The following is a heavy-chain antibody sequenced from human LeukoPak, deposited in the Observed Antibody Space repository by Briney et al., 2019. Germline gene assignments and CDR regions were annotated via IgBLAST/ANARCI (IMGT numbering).Heavy chain of an antibody. CDR3: ARQVYYDRRTGAFDI. CDR1: HEFFSGFY. CDR2: INHGGTT. D-gene: IGHD3-22*01. J-gene: IGHJ3*02. V-gene: IGHV4-34*01. Sequence: SETLSLTCNVSHEFFSGFYWSWIRQPPGKGLEWIGDINHGGTTKFNPSLKGRVTTSIDTSNNQFSLKLSSVTAADTAVYYCARQVYYDRRTGAFDIWGQGTMVTVSS.